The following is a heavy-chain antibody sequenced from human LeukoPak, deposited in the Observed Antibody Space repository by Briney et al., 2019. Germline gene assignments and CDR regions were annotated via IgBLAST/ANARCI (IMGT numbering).Heavy chain of an antibody. Sequence: PGGSLRLSCAASGFTFSSYSMNWVRQAPGKGLEWVSSISSSSSYIYYADSVKGRFTISRDNSKNTLYLQMNSLRAEDTAVYYCAKPTLGWFDPWGQGTLVTVSS. CDR1: GFTFSSYS. CDR3: AKPTLGWFDP. V-gene: IGHV3-21*04. J-gene: IGHJ5*02. CDR2: ISSSSSYI. D-gene: IGHD1-14*01.